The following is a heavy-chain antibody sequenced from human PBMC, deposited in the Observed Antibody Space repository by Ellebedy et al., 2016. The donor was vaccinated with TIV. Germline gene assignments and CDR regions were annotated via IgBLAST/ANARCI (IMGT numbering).Heavy chain of an antibody. Sequence: AASVTVSCKASRGTFSSDAIRWVRQAPGQGLEWMGWISANTGGTKYAQKFQGRVIMTTNTSTSTAYMEVRSLTSDDTALYYCTRGAQELRNAYSPNWFDPWGQGTLVTVSS. CDR2: ISANTGGT. CDR3: TRGAQELRNAYSPNWFDP. D-gene: IGHD6-13*01. V-gene: IGHV1-18*01. CDR1: RGTFSSDA. J-gene: IGHJ5*02.